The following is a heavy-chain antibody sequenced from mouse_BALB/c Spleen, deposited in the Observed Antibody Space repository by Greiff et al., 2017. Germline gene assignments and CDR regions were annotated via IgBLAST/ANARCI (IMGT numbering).Heavy chain of an antibody. J-gene: IGHJ2*01. CDR2: ISYDGSN. D-gene: IGHD2-14*01. Sequence: VQLKESGPGLVKPSQSLSLTCSVTGYSITSGYYWNWIRQFPGNKLEWMGYISYDGSNNYNPSLKNRISITRDTSKNQFFLKLNSVTTEDTATYYCARVRYDGFFDYWGQGTTLTVAS. CDR1: GYSITSGYY. V-gene: IGHV3-6*02. CDR3: ARVRYDGFFDY.